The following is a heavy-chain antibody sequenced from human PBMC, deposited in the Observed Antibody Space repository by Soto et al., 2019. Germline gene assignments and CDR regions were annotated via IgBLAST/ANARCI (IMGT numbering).Heavy chain of an antibody. Sequence: GGSLRLSCAASGFTFSSYAMSWVRQAPGKGLEWVSAISGSGGSTYYADSVKGRFTISRDNSKNTLYLQMNSLRAEDTAVYYCAKDYGGLRYFDWLLNYFYYWGQGPLVSVSS. J-gene: IGHJ4*02. CDR2: ISGSGGST. CDR3: AKDYGGLRYFDWLLNYFYY. D-gene: IGHD3-9*01. CDR1: GFTFSSYA. V-gene: IGHV3-23*01.